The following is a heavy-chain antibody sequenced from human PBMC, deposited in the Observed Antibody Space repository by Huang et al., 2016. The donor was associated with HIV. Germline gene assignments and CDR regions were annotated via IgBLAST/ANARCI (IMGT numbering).Heavy chain of an antibody. CDR1: GFIFSNYG. D-gene: IGHD6-19*01. V-gene: IGHV3-30*03. Sequence: QVQLVESGGGVVQPGRSLRLSCAASGFIFSNYGMHWVRQAPGKGLDWVAFISYDGSNKYYTDSVKGRFSISRDNSKNTLYLQMNSLRAEDTAVYYCALKGDSSGWEYFRHWGQGTLVTVSS. J-gene: IGHJ1*01. CDR2: ISYDGSNK. CDR3: ALKGDSSGWEYFRH.